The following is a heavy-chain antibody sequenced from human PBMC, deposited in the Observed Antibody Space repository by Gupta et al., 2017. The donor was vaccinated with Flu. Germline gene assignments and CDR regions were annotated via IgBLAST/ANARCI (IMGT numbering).Heavy chain of an antibody. D-gene: IGHD6-13*01. CDR1: ISGYF. V-gene: IGHV4-59*01. CDR2: IYYTGRT. J-gene: IGHJ4*02. CDR3: ARDSSGSVTAAGT. Sequence: ISGYFWSWIRQSPGNGLEWIGYIYYTGRTNYNPAVKSRVTMSVDTSKNQVSLELRSVTAADTAVYYCARDSSGSVTAAGTGGQGTLVTVSS.